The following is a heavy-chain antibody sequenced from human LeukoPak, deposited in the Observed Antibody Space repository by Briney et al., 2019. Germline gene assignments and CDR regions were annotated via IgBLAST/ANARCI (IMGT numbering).Heavy chain of an antibody. CDR2: ISSSGSTI. Sequence: GGSLRLSCAASGFTFSDYYMSWIRQAPGKGLEWVSYISSSGSTIYYADSVKGRFTISRDNAKNSLYLQMNNLRAEDTAVYYCARWEGLRHIAVVIAHDYWGQGTLVTVSS. V-gene: IGHV3-11*04. J-gene: IGHJ4*02. CDR3: ARWEGLRHIAVVIAHDY. CDR1: GFTFSDYY. D-gene: IGHD2-21*01.